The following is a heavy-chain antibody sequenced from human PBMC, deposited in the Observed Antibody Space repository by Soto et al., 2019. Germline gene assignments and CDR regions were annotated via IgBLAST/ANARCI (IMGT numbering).Heavy chain of an antibody. CDR2: ISAYNGNT. CDR1: GYTFTSYG. V-gene: IGHV1-18*01. CDR3: ARDRPELLWFGELYS. J-gene: IGHJ5*02. D-gene: IGHD3-10*01. Sequence: ASVKVSCKASGYTFTSYGISCVRQAPGQGLEWMGWISAYNGNTNYAQKLQGRVTMTTDTSTSTAYMELRSLRSDDTAVYYCARDRPELLWFGELYSWGQGTLVTVSS.